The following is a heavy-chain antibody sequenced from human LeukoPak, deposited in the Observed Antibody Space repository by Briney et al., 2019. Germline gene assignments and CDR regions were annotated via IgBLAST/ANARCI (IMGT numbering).Heavy chain of an antibody. CDR1: GGSISSGDYY. D-gene: IGHD1-1*01. CDR3: ARATTGTTRGDFDY. V-gene: IGHV4-30-4*01. CDR2: IYYSGST. Sequence: SETLSLTCTVSGGSISSGDYYWSWIRQPPGKGLEWIGYIYYSGSTYYNPSLKSRVTISVDTSKNQFSLKLSSVTAADTAVYYCARATTGTTRGDFDYWGQGTLVTVSS. J-gene: IGHJ4*02.